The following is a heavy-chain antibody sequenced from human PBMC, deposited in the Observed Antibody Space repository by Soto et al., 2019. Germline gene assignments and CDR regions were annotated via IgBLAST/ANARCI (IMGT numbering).Heavy chain of an antibody. CDR3: AKRDTSGSFYFDY. CDR2: IARSSKT. J-gene: IGHJ4*02. CDR1: GFTFSSSG. V-gene: IGHV3-23*01. Sequence: GGSLRLSCAVSGFTFSSSGMSWVRQAPGKGLEWVSTIARSSKTYCADSVKGRFTISKDNSMNTLYLQMSSLRADDTAVYYCAKRDTSGSFYFDYWGQGTLVTVSS. D-gene: IGHD6-19*01.